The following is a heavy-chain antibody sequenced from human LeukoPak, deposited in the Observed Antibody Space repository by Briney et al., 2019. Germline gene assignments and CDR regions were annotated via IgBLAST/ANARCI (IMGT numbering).Heavy chain of an antibody. Sequence: SETLSLTCTVSGGSISSGGYYWSWIRQHPGKGLEWIGYIYYSGSTYYNPSLKSRVTISVDTSKNQFSLKLSSVTAADTAVYYCARAYSNYYDSSGYFDYWGQGTLVTVSS. CDR1: GGSISSGGYY. CDR3: ARAYSNYYDSSGYFDY. D-gene: IGHD3-22*01. J-gene: IGHJ4*02. V-gene: IGHV4-31*03. CDR2: IYYSGST.